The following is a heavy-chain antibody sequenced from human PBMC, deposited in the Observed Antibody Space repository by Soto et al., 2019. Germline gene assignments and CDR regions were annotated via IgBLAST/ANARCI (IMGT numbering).Heavy chain of an antibody. Sequence: QVQLVQSGAEVKKPGSSVKVSCQASGSYALNWVRQAPGQGLEWMGGVIPMSGTTKSAQSFQGRVTISADKSTNTAYMELNSLRSDDTAVYYCATGGYRGAGSLGAWFDNWGQGTLITVSS. V-gene: IGHV1-69*06. D-gene: IGHD3-10*01. CDR1: GSYA. J-gene: IGHJ4*02. CDR2: VIPMSGTT. CDR3: ATGGYRGAGSLGAWFDN.